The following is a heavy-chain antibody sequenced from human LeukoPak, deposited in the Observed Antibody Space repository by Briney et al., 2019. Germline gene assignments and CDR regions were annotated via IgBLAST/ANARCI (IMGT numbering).Heavy chain of an antibody. J-gene: IGHJ4*02. CDR2: ISSSSSYI. CDR3: ARGPISVVAALGIFDY. CDR1: GFTFSSYS. D-gene: IGHD2-15*01. Sequence: GGSPRLSCAASGFTFSSYSMNWVRQAPGKGLEWVSSISSSSSYIYYADSVKGRFTFSRDNAKNSLYLQMSSLRAEDTAMYYCARGPISVVAALGIFDYWGQGTLVTVSS. V-gene: IGHV3-21*06.